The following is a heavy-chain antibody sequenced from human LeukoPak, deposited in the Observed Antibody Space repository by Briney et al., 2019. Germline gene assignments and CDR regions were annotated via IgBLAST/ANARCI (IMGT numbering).Heavy chain of an antibody. Sequence: SETLSLTCAVYGGSFSGYYWSWIRRPPGKGLEWIGEINHSGSTNYNPSLKSRVTISVDTSKNQFSLKLSSVTAADTAVYYCARYHDYGDYVWWFDPWGQGTLVTVSS. CDR3: ARYHDYGDYVWWFDP. CDR2: INHSGST. V-gene: IGHV4-34*01. J-gene: IGHJ5*02. D-gene: IGHD4-17*01. CDR1: GGSFSGYY.